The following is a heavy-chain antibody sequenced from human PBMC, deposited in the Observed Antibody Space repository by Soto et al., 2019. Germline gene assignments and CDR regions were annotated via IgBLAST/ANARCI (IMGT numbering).Heavy chain of an antibody. CDR3: AREQVGAPPDFDY. CDR1: GGSFSGYY. CDR2: INHSGST. D-gene: IGHD1-26*01. J-gene: IGHJ4*02. V-gene: IGHV4-34*01. Sequence: PSETLSLTCAVYGGSFSGYYWSWIRQPPGKGLEWIGEINHSGSTNYNPSLKSRVTISVDTSKNQFSLKLSSVTAADTAVYYCAREQVGAPPDFDYWGQGTLVTVSS.